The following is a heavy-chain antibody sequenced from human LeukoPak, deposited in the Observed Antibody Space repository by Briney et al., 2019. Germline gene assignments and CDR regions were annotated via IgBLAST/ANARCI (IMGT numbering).Heavy chain of an antibody. CDR3: ARAWRYTDWFDT. J-gene: IGHJ5*02. CDR1: GYTFTSYY. D-gene: IGHD1-14*01. Sequence: ASVKVSCKASGYTFTSYYMHWVRQAPGQGLEWMGIINPSDGSTTYAQKFQGRVTVTRDTSTSTVYMKLSSLRSGDTAVYYCARAWRYTDWFDTWGQGTLVTVSS. V-gene: IGHV1-46*01. CDR2: INPSDGST.